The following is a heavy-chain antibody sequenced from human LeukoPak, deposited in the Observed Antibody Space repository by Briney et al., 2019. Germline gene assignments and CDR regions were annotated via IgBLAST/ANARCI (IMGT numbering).Heavy chain of an antibody. Sequence: GGSLRLSCAASGFTFSSYGISWVRQAPGKGLEWVSAISASGGTTYYADSVKGHFTISRDNSKNTLYLQMNSLRAEDTAVYYCAKHYYGSGSTTNYNSYYMDVWGKGTTVTISS. CDR3: AKHYYGSGSTTNYNSYYMDV. CDR1: GFTFSSYG. D-gene: IGHD3-10*01. V-gene: IGHV3-23*01. J-gene: IGHJ6*03. CDR2: ISASGGTT.